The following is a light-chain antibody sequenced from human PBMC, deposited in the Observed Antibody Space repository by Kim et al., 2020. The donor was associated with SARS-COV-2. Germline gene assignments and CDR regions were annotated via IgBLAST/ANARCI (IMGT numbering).Light chain of an antibody. CDR3: GTWDSSLNTHV. CDR2: DNI. J-gene: IGLJ1*01. CDR1: TSNIGNNY. Sequence: GQKVTFSCSGSTSNIGNNYVSWYQQLPGTAPKLLIYDNINRPSRIPDRFSGSKSGTSATLGITGLQTGDEADYFCGTWDSSLNTHVFGTGTKVTVL. V-gene: IGLV1-51*01.